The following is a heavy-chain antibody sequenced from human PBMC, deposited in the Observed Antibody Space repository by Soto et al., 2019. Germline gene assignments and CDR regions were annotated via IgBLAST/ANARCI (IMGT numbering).Heavy chain of an antibody. CDR1: GFTFSSYW. V-gene: IGHV3-7*01. Sequence: GGSLRLSCAASGFTFSSYWMSWVRQAPGKGLEWVANIKQDGSEKYYVDSVKGRFTISRDNAKNSLYLQMNSLRAEDTAVYYCARVSPRRFYGSGSYYSHYYYYYMDVWGKGTTVTVSS. CDR2: IKQDGSEK. CDR3: ARVSPRRFYGSGSYYSHYYYYYMDV. J-gene: IGHJ6*03. D-gene: IGHD3-10*01.